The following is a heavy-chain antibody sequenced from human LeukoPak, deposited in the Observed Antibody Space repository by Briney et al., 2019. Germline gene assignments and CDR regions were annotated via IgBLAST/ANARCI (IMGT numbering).Heavy chain of an antibody. CDR3: ANGVDSSPVHYFDY. Sequence: GGSQRLSCAASGFTFSNYAMSWVRQAPGKGLEWVSAISGSGGSTDYADSVKGRFTISRENSKNTLYLQMNSLRAEDTAVYYCANGVDSSPVHYFDYWGQGTLVTVSS. J-gene: IGHJ4*02. CDR1: GFTFSNYA. V-gene: IGHV3-23*01. D-gene: IGHD6-13*01. CDR2: ISGSGGST.